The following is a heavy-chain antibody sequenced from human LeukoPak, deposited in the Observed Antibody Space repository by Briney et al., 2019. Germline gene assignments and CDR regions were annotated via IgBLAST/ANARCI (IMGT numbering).Heavy chain of an antibody. CDR2: INHSGST. V-gene: IGHV4-34*01. D-gene: IGHD4-11*01. CDR3: ARGDRKEPYTPGFDY. J-gene: IGHJ4*02. CDR1: GGSFSGYY. Sequence: SETLSLTCAVYGGSFSGYYWSWIRQPPGKGLEWIGEINHSGSTNYNPSLKSRVTISVDTSKNQFSLKLSSVTAADTAVYYCARGDRKEPYTPGFDYWGRGTLVTVSS.